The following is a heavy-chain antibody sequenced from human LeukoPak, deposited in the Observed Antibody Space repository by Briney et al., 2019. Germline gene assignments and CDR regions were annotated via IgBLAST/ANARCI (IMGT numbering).Heavy chain of an antibody. CDR3: ARRYISTWVMDV. D-gene: IGHD6-13*01. CDR1: GGSIRSYY. V-gene: IGHV4-4*07. CDR2: IFDSVNT. Sequence: SETLSLTCTVSGGSIRSYYWGWIRQPAGKGLEWIGHIFDSVNTNYNPSLNSRVTMSADTSKNQFSLKLSSVTAADTAVYYCARRYISTWVMDVWGQGTTVTVSS. J-gene: IGHJ6*02.